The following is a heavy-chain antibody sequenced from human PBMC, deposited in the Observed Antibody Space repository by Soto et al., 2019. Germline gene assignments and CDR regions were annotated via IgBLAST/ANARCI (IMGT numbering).Heavy chain of an antibody. V-gene: IGHV5-51*03. CDR1: GYSFTNYW. D-gene: IGHD2-2*01. J-gene: IGHJ4*02. Sequence: DVQLVQSGAEVKKPGESLKISCKGSGYSFTNYWIAWVRQMPGKGLEWMGIIYPGDSDTRYGPSFQGQVTTSADKSLTTAYLQWNSLKASDAAMYYGARPSSGHTASLDYWGQGTLVTVSS. CDR2: IYPGDSDT. CDR3: ARPSSGHTASLDY.